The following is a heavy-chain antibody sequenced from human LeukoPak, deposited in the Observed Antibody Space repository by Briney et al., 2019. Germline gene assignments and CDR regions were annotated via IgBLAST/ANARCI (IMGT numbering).Heavy chain of an antibody. CDR3: ARQVWGYCDSSGYQPLFDY. CDR2: IYYSGST. J-gene: IGHJ4*02. V-gene: IGHV4-39*01. CDR1: GGSISSSSYY. Sequence: PSETLSLTCTVSGGSISSSSYYWGWIRQPPGKGLEWIGSIYYSGSTYYNPSLKSRVTISVDTSKNQFSLKLSSVTAADTAVYYCARQVWGYCDSSGYQPLFDYWGQGTLVTVSS. D-gene: IGHD3-22*01.